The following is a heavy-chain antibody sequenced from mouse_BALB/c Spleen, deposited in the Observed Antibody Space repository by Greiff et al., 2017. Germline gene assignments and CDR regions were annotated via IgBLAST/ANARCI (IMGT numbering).Heavy chain of an antibody. CDR2: IWAGGST. CDR3: ARSYYRYDRAYFDY. D-gene: IGHD2-14*01. J-gene: IGHJ2*01. CDR1: GFSLTSYG. Sequence: VKLMESGPGLVAPSQSLSITCTVSGFSLTSYGVHWVRQPPGKGLEWLGVIWAGGSTNYNSALMSRLSISKDNSKSQVFLKMNSLQTDDTAMYYCARSYYRYDRAYFDYWGQGTTLTVSS. V-gene: IGHV2-9*02.